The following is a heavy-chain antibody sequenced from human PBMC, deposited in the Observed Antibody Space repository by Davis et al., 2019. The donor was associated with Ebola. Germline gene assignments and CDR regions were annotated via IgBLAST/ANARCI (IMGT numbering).Heavy chain of an antibody. CDR2: SKSKIDDGTT. CDR1: GFTFSNAW. D-gene: IGHD2-15*01. J-gene: IGHJ3*02. Sequence: GGSLRLSCAASGFTFSNAWMTWARQAPGKGLEWVGRSKSKIDDGTTDYTTPVKGRFSISRDDSKNTLYLQMNSLKTEDTAVYYWARVVLDAFDIWGQGTMVTVSS. V-gene: IGHV3-15*01. CDR3: ARVVLDAFDI.